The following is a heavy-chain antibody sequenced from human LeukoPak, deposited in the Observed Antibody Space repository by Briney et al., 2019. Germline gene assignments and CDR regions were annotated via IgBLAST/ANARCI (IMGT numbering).Heavy chain of an antibody. Sequence: GASVKVSCKASGYTFTSYGIVWVRQAPGQGLEWMGWISAYNGNTNYAQNLQGRVTMTTETSTSTAYMELRSLRSDDTAVYYCARANPPPEATDVYYYGSGTRRNWFDPWGQGTLVTVSS. CDR2: ISAYNGNT. CDR3: ARANPPPEATDVYYYGSGTRRNWFDP. D-gene: IGHD3-10*01. CDR1: GYTFTSYG. V-gene: IGHV1-18*01. J-gene: IGHJ5*02.